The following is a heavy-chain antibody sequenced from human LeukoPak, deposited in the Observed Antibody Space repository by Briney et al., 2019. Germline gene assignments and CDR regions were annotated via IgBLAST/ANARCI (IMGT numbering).Heavy chain of an antibody. CDR2: ITDSGRST. Sequence: GGSLRLSCAASGFMFNNYAMTWVRQAPGMGLEWVSAITDSGRSTYYADSVKGRFTISRDNFKNTLYLQMNSLRAEDTAVYYCAKGGWSDYSGNWYNNYWGQGTLVTVSS. CDR1: GFMFNNYA. V-gene: IGHV3-23*01. CDR3: AKGGWSDYSGNWYNNY. D-gene: IGHD6-13*01. J-gene: IGHJ4*02.